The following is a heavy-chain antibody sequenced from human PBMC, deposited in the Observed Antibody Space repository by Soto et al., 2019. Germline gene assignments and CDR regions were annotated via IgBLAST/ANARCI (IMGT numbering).Heavy chain of an antibody. V-gene: IGHV3-30*18. J-gene: IGHJ4*02. CDR3: AKDLEQHLVHYFDY. Sequence: QVQLVESGGGVVQPGRSLRLSCAASGFTFSAYGMHWVRQAPGKGLEWVAVISYDGSTKDYADSVKGRFTISRDNSKNTLYLQMSSLRAEDTAIYYCAKDLEQHLVHYFDYWGQGTLVTVSS. CDR2: ISYDGSTK. CDR1: GFTFSAYG. D-gene: IGHD6-13*01.